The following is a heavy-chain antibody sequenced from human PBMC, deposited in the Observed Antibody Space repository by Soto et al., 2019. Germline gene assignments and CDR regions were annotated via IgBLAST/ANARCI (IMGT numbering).Heavy chain of an antibody. CDR2: IYYSGST. V-gene: IGHV4-59*01. J-gene: IGHJ4*02. CDR1: GGSISGYY. Sequence: SETLSLTCTVSGGSISGYYWSWIRQPPGKGLEWIGYIYYSGSTNYNPSLKSRVTISVDTSKNQFSLKLSSVTAADTAVYYCARARPKYYDILTGYPISHLDYWGQGTLVTVSS. CDR3: ARARPKYYDILTGYPISHLDY. D-gene: IGHD3-9*01.